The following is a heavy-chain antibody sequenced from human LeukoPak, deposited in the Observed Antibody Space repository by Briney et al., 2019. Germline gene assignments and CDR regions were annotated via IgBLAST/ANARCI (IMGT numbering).Heavy chain of an antibody. J-gene: IGHJ4*02. Sequence: GESLKISCQGSGYNFTNYWIAWVRQRPGKGLEWMGIIYPGDSDTIFSPSFQGQVTISADKSISTAYLQWSSLKASDTAMYYCARPPDCGGDCSEYYFDYWGQGTLVTVSS. CDR3: ARPPDCGGDCSEYYFDY. CDR2: IYPGDSDT. V-gene: IGHV5-51*01. CDR1: GYNFTNYW. D-gene: IGHD2-21*02.